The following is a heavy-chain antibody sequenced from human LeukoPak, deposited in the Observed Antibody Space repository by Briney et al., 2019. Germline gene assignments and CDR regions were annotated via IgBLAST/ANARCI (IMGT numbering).Heavy chain of an antibody. J-gene: IGHJ1*01. V-gene: IGHV4-4*07. Sequence: SETLSLTCTVSGASISSYYWNWIRQPAGKGLEWIGRIYTSGSTNYNPSLKSRVTISVDTSKNQFSLKLRSVTAADTAVYYCARVVQSTDSSGFYLPEYFQHWGQGTLVTVSS. CDR3: ARVVQSTDSSGFYLPEYFQH. CDR2: IYTSGST. D-gene: IGHD3-22*01. CDR1: GASISSYY.